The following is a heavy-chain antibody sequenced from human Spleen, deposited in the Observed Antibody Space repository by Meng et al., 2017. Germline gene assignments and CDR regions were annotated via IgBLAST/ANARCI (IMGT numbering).Heavy chain of an antibody. D-gene: IGHD1-14*01. Sequence: SETLSLTCTVSGGSISSSSYYWGWIRQPPGKGLEWIGSIYYSGSTYHNPSLKSRVTISVDTSKNQFSLKLSSVTAADTAVYYCASGLVNAPPQTTWFDPWGQGTLVTVSS. CDR3: ASGLVNAPPQTTWFDP. CDR2: IYYSGST. CDR1: GGSISSSSYY. J-gene: IGHJ5*02. V-gene: IGHV4-39*07.